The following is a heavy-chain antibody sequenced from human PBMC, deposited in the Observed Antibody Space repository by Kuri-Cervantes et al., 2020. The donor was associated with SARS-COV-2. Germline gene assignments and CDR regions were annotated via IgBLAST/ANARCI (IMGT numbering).Heavy chain of an antibody. CDR2: ISYDGSNK. Sequence: GGSLRLSCAVSGFTFTSHAMRWVRQAPGKGLEWVALISYDGSNKFYADSVKGRFTISRDNSKNTLYLQMNSLRAEDTAVYYCAKDQHGIVVVVAAIDYWGQGTLVTVSS. V-gene: IGHV3-30*18. CDR3: AKDQHGIVVVVAAIDY. CDR1: GFTFTSHA. J-gene: IGHJ4*02. D-gene: IGHD2-15*01.